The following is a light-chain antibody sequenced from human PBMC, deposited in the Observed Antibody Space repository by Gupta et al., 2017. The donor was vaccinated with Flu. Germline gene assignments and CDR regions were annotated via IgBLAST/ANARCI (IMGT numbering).Light chain of an antibody. Sequence: GSDSNSGHNEVSWYQQIPGTAPKVVIYDDDKRPSGIPDRFSASKSGTSATLDITGLQTEDEAHYYCATWDNSLNALFGGGTKVTVL. CDR1: DSNSGHNE. J-gene: IGLJ3*02. V-gene: IGLV1-51*01. CDR3: ATWDNSLNAL. CDR2: DDD.